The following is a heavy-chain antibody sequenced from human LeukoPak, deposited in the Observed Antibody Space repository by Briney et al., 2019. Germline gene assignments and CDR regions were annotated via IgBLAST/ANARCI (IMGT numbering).Heavy chain of an antibody. Sequence: GASVKVSCKASGYTFTSYDINWVRQATGQGLEWMGWMNPNSGNTGYAQKFQGRVTMTRNTSISTAYMELSSLRSEDTAVYYCARLRGSYRFISNWFDPWGQGTLVTVSS. CDR2: MNPNSGNT. J-gene: IGHJ5*02. D-gene: IGHD3-16*02. V-gene: IGHV1-8*01. CDR1: GYTFTSYD. CDR3: ARLRGSYRFISNWFDP.